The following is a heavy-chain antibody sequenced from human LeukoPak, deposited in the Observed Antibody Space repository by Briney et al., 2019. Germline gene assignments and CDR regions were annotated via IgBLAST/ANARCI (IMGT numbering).Heavy chain of an antibody. CDR2: ISAYNGNT. D-gene: IGHD3-22*01. CDR1: AYTFTSYG. V-gene: IGHV1-18*01. J-gene: IGHJ4*02. Sequence: GASVKVSCKASAYTFTSYGISWVRQAPGQGLEWMGWISAYNGNTNYAQKLQGRVTMTTDTSTSTAYMELRSLRSDDTAVYYCARRSSDYYPRGLYYFDYWGQGTLVTVSS. CDR3: ARRSSDYYPRGLYYFDY.